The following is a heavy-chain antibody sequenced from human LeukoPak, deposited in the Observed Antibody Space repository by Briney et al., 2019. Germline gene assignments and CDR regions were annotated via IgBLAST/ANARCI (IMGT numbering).Heavy chain of an antibody. D-gene: IGHD6-13*01. CDR1: GGSISSNNHC. V-gene: IGHV4-39*07. Sequence: SETLSLTCTVSGGSISSNNHCWGWIRQTPEKGLEWIGNIYHTGSTYYNPSLKSRVTISVDTSRNQFSLKLNSVTAADTAVYYCARGYSSSWYLNWFDPWGQGTLVTVSS. J-gene: IGHJ5*02. CDR2: IYHTGST. CDR3: ARGYSSSWYLNWFDP.